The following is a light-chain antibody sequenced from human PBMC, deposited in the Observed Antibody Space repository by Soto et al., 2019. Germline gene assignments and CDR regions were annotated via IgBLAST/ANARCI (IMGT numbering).Light chain of an antibody. CDR1: SSDVGGYNY. CDR3: SSYPSSSTVV. V-gene: IGLV2-14*01. J-gene: IGLJ2*01. CDR2: EVT. Sequence: QSALTQPASVSGSPGQSITISCTGTSSDVGGYNYVSWYQQHPGKAPKLMIYEVTNRPSGVSNRFSGSKSGNTASLTISGLQAEDETHYYCSSYPSSSTVVFGGGTKVTVL.